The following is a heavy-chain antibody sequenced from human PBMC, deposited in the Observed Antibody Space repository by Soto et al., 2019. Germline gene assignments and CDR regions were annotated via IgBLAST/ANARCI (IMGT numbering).Heavy chain of an antibody. J-gene: IGHJ3*02. Sequence: PGGSLRLSCAASGFSFTSYTRNWVRQAPGKGLEWVASISAGGRSIYYADSLKGRSTVSRDNAKSSLYLQMNRLRAEATAVYYCPSSTQGNPFDIWGQGTMVTVSS. CDR2: ISAGGRSI. V-gene: IGHV3-21*01. CDR3: PSSTQGNPFDI. CDR1: GFSFTSYT. D-gene: IGHD3-10*01.